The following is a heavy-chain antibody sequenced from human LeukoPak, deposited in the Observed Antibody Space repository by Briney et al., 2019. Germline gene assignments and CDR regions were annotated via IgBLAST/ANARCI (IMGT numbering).Heavy chain of an antibody. CDR1: GFSFSSFV. CDR3: AIMTTVVTNFDY. CDR2: ILPDGGNK. D-gene: IGHD4-23*01. J-gene: IGHJ4*02. Sequence: QPGGSLRLSCAVSGFSFSSFVMHWVRQAPGKGLEWEAAILPDGGNKHYADSVKGRVTISRDNSKNTLYLQMNSLRAEDTALYYCAIMTTVVTNFDYWGQGTLVTVSS. V-gene: IGHV3-30-3*01.